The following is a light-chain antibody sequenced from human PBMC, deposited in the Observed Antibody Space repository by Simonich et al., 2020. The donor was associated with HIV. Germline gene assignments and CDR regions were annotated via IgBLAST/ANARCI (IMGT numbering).Light chain of an antibody. J-gene: IGKJ2*01. CDR2: WAS. CDR3: QQYYSTPLA. Sequence: DIVMTQSPDSLAVSLGERATINCKSSRSVLYSSNNKNYLAWYQQKPGQPPNLLIYWASTRESGVPDRFSGSGSGTDFTLTISSLQAEDVAVYYCQQYYSTPLAFGQGTKLEIK. CDR1: RSVLYSSNNKNY. V-gene: IGKV4-1*01.